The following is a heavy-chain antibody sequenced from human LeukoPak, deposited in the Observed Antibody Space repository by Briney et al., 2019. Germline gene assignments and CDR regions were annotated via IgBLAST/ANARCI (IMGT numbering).Heavy chain of an antibody. D-gene: IGHD5-24*01. CDR2: INTYNGNT. CDR1: GHRFTIYG. V-gene: IGHV1-18*01. J-gene: IGHJ4*02. Sequence: GASVTVSCTTSGHRFTIYGISWVRQAPGQGLEWMGWINTYNGNTNYAQKFQGRVTMTTDTSASTAYMELRSLRSDDTALYYCARDIHRDGYMGYWGQGSLVSVSS. CDR3: ARDIHRDGYMGY.